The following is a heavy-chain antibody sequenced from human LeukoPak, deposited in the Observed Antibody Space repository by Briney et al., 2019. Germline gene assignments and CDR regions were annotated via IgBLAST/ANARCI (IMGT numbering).Heavy chain of an antibody. CDR2: INPNSGGT. D-gene: IGHD3-10*02. J-gene: IGHJ3*02. V-gene: IGHV1-2*02. CDR3: ARGNPGSMIGDI. CDR1: GYTLTGYF. Sequence: ASVKVSCKASGYTLTGYFMHWVRQAPGQGLEWMGWINPNSGGTNYAQKFQGRVTMTRDTSISTAYMELSRLRSDDTAVYYCARGNPGSMIGDICGQGTMVTVSS.